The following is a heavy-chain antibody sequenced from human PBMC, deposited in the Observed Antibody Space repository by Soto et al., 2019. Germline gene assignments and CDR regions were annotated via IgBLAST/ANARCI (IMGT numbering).Heavy chain of an antibody. CDR3: ARRRYGDYDY. Sequence: QAQLVQSGAEVKEPGASVKVSCKASGYSFTTSGITWVRQAPGQGLEWMGWISTYNGNTNYAQKRQDRVTLTTDTSTSTAYMELRSLRSDDTAVYYCARRRYGDYDYWGQGTLVTVSS. CDR1: GYSFTTSG. D-gene: IGHD4-17*01. V-gene: IGHV1-18*01. J-gene: IGHJ4*02. CDR2: ISTYNGNT.